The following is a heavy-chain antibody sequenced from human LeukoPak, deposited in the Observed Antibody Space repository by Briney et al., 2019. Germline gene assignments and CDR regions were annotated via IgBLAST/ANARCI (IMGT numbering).Heavy chain of an antibody. J-gene: IGHJ5*02. Sequence: SETLSLTCTVSGGNISSYYWSWIRQPPGKGLEWIGNIYYSGSTNYNPSLKSRVTISVDTSKNQFSLKLSSVTAADTAVYYCARHWGDSSGYYSLIHWFDPWGQGTLVTVSS. CDR2: IYYSGST. CDR1: GGNISSYY. D-gene: IGHD3-22*01. CDR3: ARHWGDSSGYYSLIHWFDP. V-gene: IGHV4-59*08.